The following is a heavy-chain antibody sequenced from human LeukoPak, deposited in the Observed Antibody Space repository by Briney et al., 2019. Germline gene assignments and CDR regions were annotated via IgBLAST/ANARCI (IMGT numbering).Heavy chain of an antibody. CDR3: ARDYDIVESPEGHDVFDI. V-gene: IGHV3-30*02. CDR2: IRYDGSNK. D-gene: IGHD2-21*01. J-gene: IGHJ3*02. CDR1: GFTFSSYE. Sequence: PGGSLRLSCAASGFTFSSYEMNWVRQAPGKGLEWVAFIRYDGSNKYYADSVKGRFTISRDNSKNTLYLQMNSLRAEDTAVYYCARDYDIVESPEGHDVFDIWGQGTLVTVSS.